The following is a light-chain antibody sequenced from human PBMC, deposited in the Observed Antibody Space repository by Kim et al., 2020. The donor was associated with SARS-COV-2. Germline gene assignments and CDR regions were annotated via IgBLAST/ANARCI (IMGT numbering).Light chain of an antibody. CDR3: QHYDNAPIT. CDR1: QGISNY. V-gene: IGKV1-33*01. CDR2: DAS. Sequence: DIQMTQSPSSLSASVGDRVTITCQASQGISNYLNWYQQKPGKAPKLLIYDASNLETGVPSRFSGSGSGTDFTFTISSLQPEDIATYYCQHYDNAPITFGQGTRLEIK. J-gene: IGKJ5*01.